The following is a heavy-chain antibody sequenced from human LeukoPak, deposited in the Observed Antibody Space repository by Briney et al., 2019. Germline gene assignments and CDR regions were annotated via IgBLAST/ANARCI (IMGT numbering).Heavy chain of an antibody. CDR3: AKASGSYLNY. V-gene: IGHV3-9*01. CDR1: GFTFDDYA. CDR2: ISWNSGSI. Sequence: PGRSLRLSCAASGFTFDDYAMPWVRQAPGKGLEWVSSISWNSGSICYADSVKGRFTISRDNAKNSLYLQMNSLRAEDTALYYCAKASGSYLNYWGQGTLVTVSS. J-gene: IGHJ4*02. D-gene: IGHD1-26*01.